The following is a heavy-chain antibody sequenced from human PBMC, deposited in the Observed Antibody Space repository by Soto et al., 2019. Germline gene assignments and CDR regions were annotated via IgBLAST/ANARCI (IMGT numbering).Heavy chain of an antibody. CDR1: GFTFSSNA. CDR2: ISGSGDIT. J-gene: IGHJ4*02. V-gene: IGHV3-23*01. CDR3: AKTLGGSSALTFDC. Sequence: GSLRLSCAASGFTFSSNAMGWVRQAPGKGLEWVSAISGSGDITPYADSVKGRFTISRDNSKNTLYLQMNSLRAEDTAVYYCAKTLGGSSALTFDCWGQGALVTVSS. D-gene: IGHD3-10*01.